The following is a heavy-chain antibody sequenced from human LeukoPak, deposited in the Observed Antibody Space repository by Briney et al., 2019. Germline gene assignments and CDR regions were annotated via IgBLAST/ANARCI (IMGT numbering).Heavy chain of an antibody. CDR1: GYSISTGYY. J-gene: IGHJ5*02. CDR3: ARESGDGP. Sequence: SETLSLTCTVSGYSISTGYYWGWIRQPPGKGLEWIGNIYHSGSSYYNPSLKSRVTISVDTSKNQFSLKLSSVTAADTPVYYCARESGDGPWGQGTLVTVSS. CDR2: IYHSGSS. V-gene: IGHV4-38-2*02.